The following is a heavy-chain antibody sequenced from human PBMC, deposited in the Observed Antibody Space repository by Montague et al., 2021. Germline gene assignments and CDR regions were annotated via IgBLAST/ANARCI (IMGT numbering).Heavy chain of an antibody. CDR1: GFSLATSGVG. CDR2: IFWDDDK. Sequence: PALVKPTQTLTLTCTFSGFSLATSGVGVAWLRQPPGKALEWLALIFWDDDKRYSPSLKSRLTITKDTTENQVVLTLTNMDPVDTATYFCAPKIAAHKAHDGFSVWGQGTVVTVSA. CDR3: APKIAAHKAHDGFSV. J-gene: IGHJ3*01. D-gene: IGHD6-13*01. V-gene: IGHV2-5*02.